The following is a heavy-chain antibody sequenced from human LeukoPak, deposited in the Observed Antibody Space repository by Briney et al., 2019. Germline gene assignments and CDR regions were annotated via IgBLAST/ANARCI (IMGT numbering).Heavy chain of an antibody. Sequence: GASVKVSCKASGYTFTDYYMHWVRQAPGQGLEWMGWVNSNSGGTYYAQSFQGRVTMTRDTSISTAYMELSSLGSDDTAVYYCARGDYYGSPKVVAAWGQGTLVTVSS. CDR1: GYTFTDYY. V-gene: IGHV1-2*02. CDR3: ARGDYYGSPKVVAA. J-gene: IGHJ5*02. CDR2: VNSNSGGT. D-gene: IGHD3-10*01.